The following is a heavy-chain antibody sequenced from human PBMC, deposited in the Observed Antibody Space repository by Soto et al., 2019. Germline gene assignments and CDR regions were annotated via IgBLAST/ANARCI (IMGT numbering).Heavy chain of an antibody. CDR3: ASLFNIVVVPAAIEGGDY. D-gene: IGHD2-2*01. J-gene: IGHJ4*02. Sequence: EVQLLESGGGWVQPGGSLRLSCAASGFTFSSYAMSWVRQAPGKGLEWVSAISGSGGSTYYADSVKGRFTISRDNSKNTLYLQMNSLRAEDTAVYYCASLFNIVVVPAAIEGGDYWGQGTLVTVSS. CDR1: GFTFSSYA. CDR2: ISGSGGST. V-gene: IGHV3-23*01.